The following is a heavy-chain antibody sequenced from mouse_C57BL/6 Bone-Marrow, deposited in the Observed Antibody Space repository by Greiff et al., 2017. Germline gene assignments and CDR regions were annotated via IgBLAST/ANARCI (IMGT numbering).Heavy chain of an antibody. Sequence: EVKLQESGGDLVKPGGSLKLSCAASGFTFSSYGMSWVRQTPDKRLEWVATISSGGSYTYYPDSVKGRFTISRDNAKNTLYLQMSSLKSEDTAMYYCARLWFFDYWGQGTTLTVSS. V-gene: IGHV5-6*01. CDR3: ARLWFFDY. CDR1: GFTFSSYG. D-gene: IGHD2-2*01. J-gene: IGHJ2*01. CDR2: ISSGGSYT.